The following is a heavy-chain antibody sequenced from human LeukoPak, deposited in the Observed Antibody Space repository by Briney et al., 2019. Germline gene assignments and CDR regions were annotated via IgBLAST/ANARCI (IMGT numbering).Heavy chain of an antibody. D-gene: IGHD3-10*01. CDR2: IIPIFGTA. CDR3: ARGRITMVRGEEPFDY. V-gene: IGHV1-69*05. CDR1: GYIFINYG. J-gene: IGHJ4*02. Sequence: SVKVSCKASGYIFINYGISWVRQAPGQGLEWMGGIIPIFGTANYAQKFQGRVTITTDESTSTAYMELSSLRPEDTAVYYCARGRITMVRGEEPFDYWGQGTLVTVSS.